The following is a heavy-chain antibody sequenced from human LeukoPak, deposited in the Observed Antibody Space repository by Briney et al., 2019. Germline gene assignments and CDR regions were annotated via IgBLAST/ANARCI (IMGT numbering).Heavy chain of an antibody. Sequence: GASVKVSCKASGYTFTGYYMHWVRQAPGQGLEWMGWINPNSGGTNYAQKFQGRVTMTRDTSISTAYMEMSRLRSDDTAVYYCESLDIVATIAGGYFYYWGQGTLVTVSS. CDR1: GYTFTGYY. J-gene: IGHJ4*02. CDR3: ESLDIVATIAGGYFYY. V-gene: IGHV1-2*02. CDR2: INPNSGGT. D-gene: IGHD5-12*01.